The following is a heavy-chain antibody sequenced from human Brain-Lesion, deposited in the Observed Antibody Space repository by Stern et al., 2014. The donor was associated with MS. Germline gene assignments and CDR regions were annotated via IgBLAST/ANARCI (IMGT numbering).Heavy chain of an antibody. V-gene: IGHV1-24*01. Sequence: QVQLVESGAEVKKPGASVKVSCKVSGYTLTEFSMHWVRQAPRKGLEWMGGFDPEDGETIYAPKFQGRVTMTEDTSTDTAYMDLSSLRSEDTAVYYCATLSPGAGGNYYRHFDYWGQGTLVTVSS. J-gene: IGHJ4*02. CDR3: ATLSPGAGGNYYRHFDY. CDR1: GYTLTEFS. D-gene: IGHD1-26*01. CDR2: FDPEDGET.